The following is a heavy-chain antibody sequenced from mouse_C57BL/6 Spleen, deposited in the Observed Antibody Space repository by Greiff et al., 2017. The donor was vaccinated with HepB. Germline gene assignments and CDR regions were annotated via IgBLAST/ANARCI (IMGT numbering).Heavy chain of an antibody. J-gene: IGHJ3*01. Sequence: VQLVESGAELVKPGASVKLSCKASGYTFTSYWMHWVKQRPGQGLEWIGMIHPNSGSTNYNEKFKSKATLTVDKSSSTAYMQLSSLTSEDSAVYYCARKEGLRRGLAYWGQGTLVTVSA. D-gene: IGHD2-4*01. CDR3: ARKEGLRRGLAY. CDR2: IHPNSGST. V-gene: IGHV1-64*01. CDR1: GYTFTSYW.